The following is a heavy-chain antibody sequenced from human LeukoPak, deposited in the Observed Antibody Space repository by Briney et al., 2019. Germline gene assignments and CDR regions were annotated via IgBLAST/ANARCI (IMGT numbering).Heavy chain of an antibody. CDR2: IIPIFGTA. CDR3: ASHKPGYQPLLYLPFDY. J-gene: IGHJ4*02. D-gene: IGHD2-2*02. Sequence: SVKVSCKASGGTFSSYAISWVRQAPGQGLEWMGGIIPIFGTANYAQKFQGRVTITADESTSTAYMELSSLRSEDTAVYYCASHKPGYQPLLYLPFDYWGQGTLVTVSS. CDR1: GGTFSSYA. V-gene: IGHV1-69*13.